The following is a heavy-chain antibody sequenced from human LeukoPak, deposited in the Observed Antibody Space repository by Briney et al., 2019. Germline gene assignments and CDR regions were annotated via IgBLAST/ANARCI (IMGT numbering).Heavy chain of an antibody. V-gene: IGHV1-69*05. Sequence: ASVKVSCEASGGTFSSYAISWVRQAPGQGLEWMGRIIPIFGTANYAQKFQGRVTITTDESTSTAYMELSSLRSEDTAVYYCARDPAAYSGSYYFYYWGQGTLVTVSS. J-gene: IGHJ4*02. CDR3: ARDPAAYSGSYYFYY. CDR2: IIPIFGTA. CDR1: GGTFSSYA. D-gene: IGHD1-26*01.